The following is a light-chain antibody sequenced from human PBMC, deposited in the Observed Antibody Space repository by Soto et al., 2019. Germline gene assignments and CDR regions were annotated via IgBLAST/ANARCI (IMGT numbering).Light chain of an antibody. J-gene: IGKJ1*01. Sequence: DIQMTQSPATLSGSVGDRVTITCRASQTISSWLAWYQQKPGKAPKLLIYKASTLKSGVPSRFSGSGSGTEFTLTISSLQPDDFATYYCQKYNSPPRTFGQGTKV. V-gene: IGKV1-5*03. CDR1: QTISSW. CDR2: KAS. CDR3: QKYNSPPRT.